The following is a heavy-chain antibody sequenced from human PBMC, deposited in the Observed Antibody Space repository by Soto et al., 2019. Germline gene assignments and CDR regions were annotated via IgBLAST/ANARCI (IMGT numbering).Heavy chain of an antibody. J-gene: IGHJ6*02. V-gene: IGHV3-15*01. CDR3: TTDYVFGVVIHYYYYGMDV. D-gene: IGHD3-3*01. CDR2: IKSKTDGGTT. Sequence: GGSLRLSCAASGFTFSNAWMSWVRQAPGKGLKGVGRIKSKTDGGTTDYAAPVKGRFTISRDDSKNTLYLQMNSLKTEDTAVYYCTTDYVFGVVIHYYYYGMDVWGQGTTVTVSS. CDR1: GFTFSNAW.